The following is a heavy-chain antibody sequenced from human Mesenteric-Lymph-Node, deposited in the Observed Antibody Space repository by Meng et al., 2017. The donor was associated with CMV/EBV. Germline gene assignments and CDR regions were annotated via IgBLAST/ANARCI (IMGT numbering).Heavy chain of an antibody. CDR1: GGSNSSDGYY. CDR2: IYHSGST. V-gene: IGHV4-31*02. D-gene: IGHD4-23*01. J-gene: IGHJ4*02. CDR3: ARARTVVTTHIDY. Sequence: CGGSNSSDGYYWSWIRQHPGRGLEWIGYIYHSGSTHYSPSLKSRVTISVDTSKNQFSLKLNSVTATDTAVYYCARARTVVTTHIDYWGQGTLVTVSS.